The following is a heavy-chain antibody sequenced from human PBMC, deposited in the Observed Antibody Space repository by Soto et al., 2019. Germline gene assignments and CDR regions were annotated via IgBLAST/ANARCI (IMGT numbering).Heavy chain of an antibody. D-gene: IGHD6-6*01. CDR1: GFTFSDYY. V-gene: IGHV3-11*06. CDR2: ISSSSSYT. J-gene: IGHJ4*01. Sequence: PGGSLRLSCAASGFTFSDYYMSWIRQAPGKGLEWVSYISSSSSYTNYADSVKGRFTISRDNAKNSLYLQMNSLRAEDTAVYYCARGSSSSGFGWDFFDYWGQEPWSPSPQ. CDR3: ARGSSSSGFGWDFFDY.